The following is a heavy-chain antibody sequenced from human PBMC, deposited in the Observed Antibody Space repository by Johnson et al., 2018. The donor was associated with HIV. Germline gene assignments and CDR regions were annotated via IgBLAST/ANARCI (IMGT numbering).Heavy chain of an antibody. J-gene: IGHJ3*02. CDR2: ISYDGSNR. CDR1: GFTFSNAW. Sequence: QVQLVESGGGLVKPGGSLRLSCAASGFTFSNAWMSWVRQAPGKGLEWVAVISYDGSNRYYADSVKGRFTISRDNSKSTLYLQMNSLRAGDTAVYYCAREDWVGAFDIWGQGTMVSVSS. CDR3: AREDWVGAFDI. D-gene: IGHD3/OR15-3a*01. V-gene: IGHV3-33*08.